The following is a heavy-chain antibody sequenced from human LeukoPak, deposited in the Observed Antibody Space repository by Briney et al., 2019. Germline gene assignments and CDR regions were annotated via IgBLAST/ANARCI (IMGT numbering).Heavy chain of an antibody. CDR2: INPNSGGT. CDR3: ARCSSTSCYFGMDV. CDR1: GYTFSGYG. D-gene: IGHD2-2*01. J-gene: IGHJ6*02. V-gene: IGHV1-2*04. Sequence: ASVKVSCKTSGYTFSGYGFSWVRQAPGQGLEWMGWINPNSGGTNYAQKFQGWVTMTRDTSISTAYMELSRLRSDDTAVYYCARCSSTSCYFGMDVWGQGTTVTVSS.